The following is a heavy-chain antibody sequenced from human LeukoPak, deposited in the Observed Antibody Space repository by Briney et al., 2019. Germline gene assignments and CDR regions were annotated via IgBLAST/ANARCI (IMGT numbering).Heavy chain of an antibody. Sequence: GGSLRLSCAASGFTFSDHYMDWVRQAPGKGREWIGRTRNKANSYTTEYAAFVRGRFTISRDDSKNSLYLQMNGLKTEDTAVCYCTRDDGLVFWGQGTLVTVSS. J-gene: IGHJ4*02. CDR3: TRDDGLVF. CDR2: TRNKANSYTT. CDR1: GFTFSDHY. D-gene: IGHD2-8*01. V-gene: IGHV3-72*01.